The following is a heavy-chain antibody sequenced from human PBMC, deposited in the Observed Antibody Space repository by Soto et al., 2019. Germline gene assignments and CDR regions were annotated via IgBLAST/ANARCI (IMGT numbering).Heavy chain of an antibody. D-gene: IGHD3-10*01. CDR2: ISSSSSYI. Sequence: GGPLSVWCAASGVNCRSYSRKWVGPGQGKGLEWVSSISSSSSYIYYADSVKGRFTISRDNAKNSLYLQMNSLRAEDTAVYYCARGSPIYILNWFDPWGQGTLVTVSS. V-gene: IGHV3-21*01. CDR3: ARGSPIYILNWFDP. CDR1: GVNCRSYS. J-gene: IGHJ5*02.